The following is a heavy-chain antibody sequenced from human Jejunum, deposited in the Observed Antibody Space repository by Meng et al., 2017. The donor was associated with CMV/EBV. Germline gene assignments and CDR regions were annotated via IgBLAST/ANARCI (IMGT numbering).Heavy chain of an antibody. D-gene: IGHD1-20*01. Sequence: QVQLLQSGAEVKKPGASVKVSCKASGYNFIDYGISWVRQAPGQGLEWMGWINVDNGYTKYAQKFQGRVTMTTDTSTSTAYMELRSLRSDDMAVYYCARGAYNWNDRAWYFWDQGHLGTVYS. V-gene: IGHV1-18*03. CDR1: GYNFIDYG. CDR2: INVDNGYT. CDR3: ARGAYNWNDRAWYF. J-gene: IGHJ4*02.